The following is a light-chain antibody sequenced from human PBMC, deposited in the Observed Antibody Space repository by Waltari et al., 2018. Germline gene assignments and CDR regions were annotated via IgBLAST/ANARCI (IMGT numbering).Light chain of an antibody. CDR3: AAWDDSLNGPV. J-gene: IGLJ3*02. V-gene: IGLV1-44*01. CDR1: SSNIGRTT. Sequence: QSVLTQPPSASGAPGQRVTISCSGGSSNIGRTTSHWYQQLPGTAPKLLVHSHNQRPSGVPDRFSGSQSGTSASLAISGLQSEDETDYYCAAWDDSLNGPVFGGGTKLTVL. CDR2: SHN.